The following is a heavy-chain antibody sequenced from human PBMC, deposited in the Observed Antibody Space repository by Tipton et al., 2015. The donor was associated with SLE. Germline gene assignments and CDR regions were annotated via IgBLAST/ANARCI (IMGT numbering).Heavy chain of an antibody. V-gene: IGHV3-23*01. D-gene: IGHD3-3*01. CDR2: ISGSGTSR. CDR1: GFAFSTYW. J-gene: IGHJ6*02. Sequence: SLRLSCEASGFAFSTYWMTWVRQAPGMGLEWVSSISGSGTSRYYADSVKGRFTISRDNSKNSLYLQMNSLRAEDTAVYYCTRARDFWDVWGQGTTVTVSS. CDR3: TRARDFWDV.